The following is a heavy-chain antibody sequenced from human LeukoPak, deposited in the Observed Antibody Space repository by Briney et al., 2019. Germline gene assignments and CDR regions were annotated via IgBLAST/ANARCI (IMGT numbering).Heavy chain of an antibody. D-gene: IGHD3-3*01. CDR3: AMPYYDFWSGYYYFDY. J-gene: IGHJ4*02. CDR2: MNPNSGNT. V-gene: IGHV1-8*01. Sequence: GASVKVSCKASGYTFTSYDINWVRRATGQGLEWMGWMNPNSGNTGYAQKFQGRVTMTRNTSISTAYMELSSLRSEDTAVYYCAMPYYDFWSGYYYFDYWGQGTLVTVSS. CDR1: GYTFTSYD.